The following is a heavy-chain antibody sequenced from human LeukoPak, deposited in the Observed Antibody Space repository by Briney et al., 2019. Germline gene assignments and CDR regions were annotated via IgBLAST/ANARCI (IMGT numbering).Heavy chain of an antibody. J-gene: IGHJ6*02. Sequence: PSETLSLTCTVNGGSFSGYYWSWIRQPPGKGLEWIGEINHSGSTNYNPSLKSRVTISVDTSKNQFSLKLSSVTAADTAVYYCARGGYYGSGRHYYYYYGMDVWGQGTTVTASS. CDR3: ARGGYYGSGRHYYYYYGMDV. V-gene: IGHV4-34*01. CDR2: INHSGST. CDR1: GGSFSGYY. D-gene: IGHD3-10*01.